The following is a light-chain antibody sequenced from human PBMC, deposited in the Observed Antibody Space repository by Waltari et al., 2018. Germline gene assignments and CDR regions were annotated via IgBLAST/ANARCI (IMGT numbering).Light chain of an antibody. CDR1: QNTDTY. CDR3: QQTYTAPWT. Sequence: DIQMTQSPSSLSASVADKITITCRASQNTDTYLNWYQQKPGKAPKLLIYAASTLQRGVPSRFSGNGSGTDFFLTISSLQPEDFAIYYCQQTYTAPWTFGLGTRVEIK. J-gene: IGKJ1*01. V-gene: IGKV1-39*01. CDR2: AAS.